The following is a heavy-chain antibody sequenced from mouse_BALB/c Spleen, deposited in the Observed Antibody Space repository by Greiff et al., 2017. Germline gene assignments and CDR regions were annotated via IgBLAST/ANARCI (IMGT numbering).Heavy chain of an antibody. CDR2: ISYSGST. CDR1: GDSITSGY. CDR3: ARLITTSSWFAY. D-gene: IGHD2-4*01. V-gene: IGHV3-8*02. Sequence: EVKLQESGPSLVKPSQTLSLTCSVTGDSITSGYWNWIRKFPGNKLEYMGYISYSGSTYYNPSLKNRISITRDTSKNQFFLKLNSVTTEDTATYYCARLITTSSWFAYWGQGTLVTVSA. J-gene: IGHJ3*01.